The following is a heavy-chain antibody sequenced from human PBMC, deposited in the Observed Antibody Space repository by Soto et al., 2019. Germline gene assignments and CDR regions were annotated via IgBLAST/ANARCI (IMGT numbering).Heavy chain of an antibody. CDR1: GGAIRNGDYY. CDR3: VTVNLVGAAYYFDY. D-gene: IGHD1-26*01. CDR2: VYYSGTT. Sequence: KASETLSLTCTVSGGAIRNGDYYWGWIRQPPGKCLEWIGYVYYSGTTYSHPSLNSRVSISVDTSENQFSLRLTSVTAADTAVYYCVTVNLVGAAYYFDYWGPGTLVTVSS. J-gene: IGHJ4*02. V-gene: IGHV4-30-4*01.